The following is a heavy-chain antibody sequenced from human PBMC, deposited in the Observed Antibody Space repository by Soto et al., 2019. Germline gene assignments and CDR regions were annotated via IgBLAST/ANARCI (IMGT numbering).Heavy chain of an antibody. Sequence: QAQLVQSGAEVKKPGSSVKVSCKASGGTFSSHTFSWVRQAPGQGLEWMGRIIPALGTATYAQKFQGRVTITADESATTVYMELNSLRSEDTAVYYCARPDFGDYWYFDLWGRGTLATVSS. J-gene: IGHJ2*01. CDR1: GGTFSSHT. CDR2: IIPALGTA. D-gene: IGHD4-17*01. V-gene: IGHV1-69*08. CDR3: ARPDFGDYWYFDL.